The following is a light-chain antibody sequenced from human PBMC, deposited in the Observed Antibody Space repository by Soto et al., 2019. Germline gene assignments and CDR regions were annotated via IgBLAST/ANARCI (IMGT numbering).Light chain of an antibody. CDR1: QSISSR. Sequence: DIPMTQSPSTLSASVGDRVTITCRASQSISSRLAWYQQKPGKAPKLLIYDASSLESGVPSRFSGSGSGTEFTLTISSLQPDDFATYYCQQYNSYPYTFGQGTKLEIK. CDR3: QQYNSYPYT. J-gene: IGKJ2*01. CDR2: DAS. V-gene: IGKV1-5*01.